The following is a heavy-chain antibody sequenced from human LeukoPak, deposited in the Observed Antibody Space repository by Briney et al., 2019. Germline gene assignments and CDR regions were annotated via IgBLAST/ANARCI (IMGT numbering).Heavy chain of an antibody. CDR2: IKEDGSVK. CDR1: GFTFSSHR. J-gene: IGHJ4*02. V-gene: IGHV3-7*03. CDR3: ARDSTWLLDY. D-gene: IGHD6-19*01. Sequence: GGSLRLSCTASGFTFSSHRMTWVRQPPGKGLEWVANIKEDGSVKYYVDSVKGRFTISRDNIKNVLYLQMNSLRADDTAVYFCARDSTWLLDYWGQGTLITVSS.